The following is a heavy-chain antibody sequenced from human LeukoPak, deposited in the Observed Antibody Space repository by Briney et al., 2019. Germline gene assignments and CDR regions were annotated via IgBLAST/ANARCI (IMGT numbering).Heavy chain of an antibody. Sequence: SETLSLTCAVYGGSFSGYYWSWIRQPPGKGLEWIGEINHSGSTNYNPSLKSRVTISVDTSKNQFSLKLSSVTAADTAVYYCAREVRYFDWSHRFDPWGQGTPVTVSS. CDR1: GGSFSGYY. J-gene: IGHJ5*02. CDR3: AREVRYFDWSHRFDP. V-gene: IGHV4-34*01. D-gene: IGHD3-9*01. CDR2: INHSGST.